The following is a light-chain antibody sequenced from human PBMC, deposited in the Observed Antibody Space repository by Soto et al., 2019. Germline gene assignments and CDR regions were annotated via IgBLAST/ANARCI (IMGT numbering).Light chain of an antibody. V-gene: IGLV2-23*01. J-gene: IGLJ3*02. CDR2: ATS. CDR3: TSFARGSTLV. CDR1: SSDVGTYNL. Sequence: QSALTQPAAVSGSPGQSITISCTGTSSDVGTYNLVSWYQQYPGKAPKLMIYATSKRPSGVSNRFSGSKSGDTASLTISGLQAEDEADYYGTSFARGSTLVFGGGTKLTVL.